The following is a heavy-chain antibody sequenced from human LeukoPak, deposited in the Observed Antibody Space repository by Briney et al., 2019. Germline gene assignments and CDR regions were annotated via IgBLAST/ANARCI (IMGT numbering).Heavy chain of an antibody. V-gene: IGHV3-30*04. CDR3: ARGRGPGIAVESFDY. D-gene: IGHD6-19*01. J-gene: IGHJ4*02. CDR2: IAHDGSQT. CDR1: RFIFSNYV. Sequence: PGGSLRLSCAASRFIFSNYVMHWVRQAPGKGLGWVAVIAHDGSQTYYSDSVKGRFTISRDNSKNTLYLQMNSLRAEDTAVYYCARGRGPGIAVESFDYWGQGTLVTVSS.